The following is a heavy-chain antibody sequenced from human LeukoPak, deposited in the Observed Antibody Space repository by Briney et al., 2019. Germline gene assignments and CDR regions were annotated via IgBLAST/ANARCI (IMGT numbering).Heavy chain of an antibody. CDR2: IIPIFGTA. D-gene: IGHD6-6*01. Sequence: SVKVSCKASGGTFSSYAISWVRQAPGQGLEWMGGIIPIFGTANYAQKFQGRVTITTDESTSTAYMELSSLRSEDTAVYYCARVGYSSSWVFDYWGQGTLVTVSS. CDR1: GGTFSSYA. CDR3: ARVGYSSSWVFDY. V-gene: IGHV1-69*05. J-gene: IGHJ4*02.